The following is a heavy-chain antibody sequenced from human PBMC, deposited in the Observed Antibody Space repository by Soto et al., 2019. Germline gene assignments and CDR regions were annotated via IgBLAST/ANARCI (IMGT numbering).Heavy chain of an antibody. Sequence: QVQLVESGGGVVQPGRSLRLSCAASGFTFSSYAMHWVRQAPGKGLEWVAVISYDGSNKYYADSVKGRFTISRDNSKKTLYPHMNSLIAEDTAVYYGARASYYDIVTGSAPGRPRTYGMDVWVQGTTVTVSS. CDR2: ISYDGSNK. D-gene: IGHD3-9*01. J-gene: IGHJ6*02. CDR3: ARASYYDIVTGSAPGRPRTYGMDV. V-gene: IGHV3-30-3*01. CDR1: GFTFSSYA.